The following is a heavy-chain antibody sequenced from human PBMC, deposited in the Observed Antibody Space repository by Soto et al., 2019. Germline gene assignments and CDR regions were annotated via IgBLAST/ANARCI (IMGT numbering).Heavy chain of an antibody. CDR2: IYHSGST. Sequence: NPSETLSLTCAVSGGSISSSNWWSWVRQPPGKGLEWIGEIYHSGSTNYNPSLKSRVTISVDKSKNQFSLKLSSVTAADTAVYYCARALGYYDSSGYYYNWFDPWGQGTLVTVSS. J-gene: IGHJ5*02. V-gene: IGHV4-4*02. CDR1: GGSISSSNW. CDR3: ARALGYYDSSGYYYNWFDP. D-gene: IGHD3-22*01.